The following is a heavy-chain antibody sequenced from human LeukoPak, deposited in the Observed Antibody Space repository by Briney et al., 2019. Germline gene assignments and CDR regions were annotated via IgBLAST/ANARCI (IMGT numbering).Heavy chain of an antibody. CDR2: INPNNGGT. CDR3: ATYSGNYQSAY. CDR1: GYTFTGYY. J-gene: IGHJ4*02. V-gene: IGHV1-2*06. Sequence: GASVKVSCKASGYTFTGYYMHWVRQAPGQGLEWMGRINPNNGGTNYAQEFQGRVTMTRDTSISTAYMELSRLRSDDTAIYYCATYSGNYQSAYWGQGTLVIVSS. D-gene: IGHD1-26*01.